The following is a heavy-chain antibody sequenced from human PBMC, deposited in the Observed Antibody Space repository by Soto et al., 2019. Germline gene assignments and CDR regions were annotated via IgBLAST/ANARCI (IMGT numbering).Heavy chain of an antibody. D-gene: IGHD4-17*01. CDR3: AGSDGDYDWANWFDP. J-gene: IGHJ5*02. Sequence: PSETLSLTCTVSGDSISSGDYYWSWIRQPPGKGLEWIGYIYYTGNTNYNPSLKSRVTITMDTSKNQLSLKLSSVTAADTAVYYCAGSDGDYDWANWFDPWGQGTLVTVAS. CDR1: GDSISSGDYY. CDR2: IYYTGNT. V-gene: IGHV4-30-4*03.